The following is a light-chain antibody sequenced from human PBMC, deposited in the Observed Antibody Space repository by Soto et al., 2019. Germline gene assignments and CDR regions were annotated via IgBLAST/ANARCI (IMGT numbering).Light chain of an antibody. CDR3: QKTDSFPIN. J-gene: IGKJ5*01. CDR2: TAS. Sequence: DIQMTQSPSSVTASVGDRVTITCRASQDIITWLAWYQQKPGKDPNLLIYTASNLQSGVPSRFSGSGSGTHFTLTISSLQPEDFGTYYCQKTDSFPINFGQGTRLEIK. V-gene: IGKV1-12*01. CDR1: QDIITW.